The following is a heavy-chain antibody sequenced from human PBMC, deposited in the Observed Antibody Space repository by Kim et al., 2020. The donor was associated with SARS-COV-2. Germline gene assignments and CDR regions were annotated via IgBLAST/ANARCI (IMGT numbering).Heavy chain of an antibody. Sequence: SETLSLTCAVYGGSFSGYYWSWIRQPPGKGLEWIGEINHSGSTNYNPSLKSRVTISVDTSKNQFSLMLSTMTAADTAVYYCARGNGSGSHPRGHKFDYWGQGTLVTVSS. V-gene: IGHV4-34*01. CDR2: INHSGST. CDR3: ARGNGSGSHPRGHKFDY. CDR1: GGSFSGYY. D-gene: IGHD3-10*01. J-gene: IGHJ4*02.